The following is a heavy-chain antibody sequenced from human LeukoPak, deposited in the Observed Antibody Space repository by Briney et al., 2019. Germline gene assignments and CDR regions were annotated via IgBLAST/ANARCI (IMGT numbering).Heavy chain of an antibody. D-gene: IGHD3-10*01. CDR1: GFTFRSYA. CDR2: ISGSGSNT. Sequence: QTGGSLRLSCAASGFTFRSYAMSWVRQTPGMGLEWVSSISGSGSNTYYADSVKGRFTISRDTSKNTLYLQMNSLRAKDTAIYYCAKNHAGGFEELLLYYFDNWGQGALVTVSS. CDR3: AKNHAGGFEELLLYYFDN. J-gene: IGHJ4*02. V-gene: IGHV3-23*01.